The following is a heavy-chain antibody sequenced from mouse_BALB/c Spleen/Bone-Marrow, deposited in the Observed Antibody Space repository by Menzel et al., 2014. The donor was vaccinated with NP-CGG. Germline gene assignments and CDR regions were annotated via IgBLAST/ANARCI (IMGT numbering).Heavy chain of an antibody. J-gene: IGHJ4*01. CDR3: ARDGNYRYAMDY. V-gene: IGHV1S81*02. CDR2: INPSNGRT. D-gene: IGHD2-1*01. Sequence: QVQLQQSGAELVKPWASVKLSCMGSGFTFTSYWVHWVKQRPGQGPEWIGEINPSNGRTNYNEKFKSKATLTEDKSSSTAYMQLSSLTSEDSAVYYCARDGNYRYAMDYWGQGTSVTVSS. CDR1: GFTFTSYW.